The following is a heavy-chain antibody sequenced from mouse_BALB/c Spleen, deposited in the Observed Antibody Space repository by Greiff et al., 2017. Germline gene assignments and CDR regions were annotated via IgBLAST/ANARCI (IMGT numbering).Heavy chain of an antibody. D-gene: IGHD2-14*01. V-gene: IGHV1-9*01. CDR2: ILPGSGST. CDR3: ARRAYRYDDGEAY. CDR1: GYTFSSYW. J-gene: IGHJ3*01. Sequence: VKLVESGAELMKPGASVKISCKATGYTFSSYWIEWVKQRPGHGLEWIGEILPGSGSTNYNEKFKGKATFTADTSSNTAYMQLSSLTSEDSAVYYCARRAYRYDDGEAYWGQGTLVTVSA.